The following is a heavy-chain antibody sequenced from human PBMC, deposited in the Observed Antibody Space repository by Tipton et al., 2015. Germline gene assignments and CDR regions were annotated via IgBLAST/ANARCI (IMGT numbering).Heavy chain of an antibody. CDR3: ARDPRYSSSWYYYYYGMDV. CDR1: GFTFSSCA. V-gene: IGHV3-23*01. CDR2: ISGGGDTT. J-gene: IGHJ6*02. Sequence: SLRLSCAASGFTFSSCAMSWVRQAPGKGLEWVSAISGGGDTTYSANSVTGRFTISRDNAKNTLYLQMNSLRAEDTAVYYCARDPRYSSSWYYYYYGMDVWGQGTTVTVSS. D-gene: IGHD6-13*01.